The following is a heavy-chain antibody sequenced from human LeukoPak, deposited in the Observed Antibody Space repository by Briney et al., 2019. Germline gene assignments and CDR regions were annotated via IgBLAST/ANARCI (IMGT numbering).Heavy chain of an antibody. D-gene: IGHD3-3*01. CDR3: ARDMSRFPRAP. V-gene: IGHV3-66*02. J-gene: IGHJ5*02. Sequence: GGSLRLSCAASGFTVSSNYMSWVRQAPGKGLEWVSVIYSGGSTYYADPVKGRFTISRDNSKNTLYLQMNSLRAEGTAVYYCARDMSRFPRAPWGQGTLVTVSS. CDR1: GFTVSSNY. CDR2: IYSGGST.